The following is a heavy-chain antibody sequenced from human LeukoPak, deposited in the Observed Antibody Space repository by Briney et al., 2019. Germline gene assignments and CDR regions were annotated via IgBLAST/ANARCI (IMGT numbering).Heavy chain of an antibody. J-gene: IGHJ5*02. CDR2: IHYSGTT. D-gene: IGHD2-15*01. V-gene: IGHV4-39*01. CDR1: GGSISSSSDY. CDR3: ARAPGICSGGPCTRGYNCFDP. Sequence: PSETLSLTCTVSGGSISSSSDYWAWVRQPPGKGLEWIGSIHYSGTTYYTSSLKSRVTMSVDTSKNQFSLKLSPVTPEDTAVFFCARAPGICSGGPCTRGYNCFDPWGQGTLVTVSS.